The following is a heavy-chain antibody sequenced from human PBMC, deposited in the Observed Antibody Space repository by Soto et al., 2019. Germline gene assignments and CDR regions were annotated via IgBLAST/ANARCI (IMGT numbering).Heavy chain of an antibody. CDR3: ARDGTYNWV. D-gene: IGHD1-1*01. CDR2: IYSGGAT. CDR1: GFTVSNNY. Sequence: EVQLVESGGGLVQPGGSLRLSCAASGFTVSNNYMRWVRQAPGKGLEWVSLIYSGGATYYADSAKGRFTISRDNSKNTLYLQTNSLRAEDTAVYYCARDGTYNWVGGQGILVTVSS. V-gene: IGHV3-66*01. J-gene: IGHJ4*02.